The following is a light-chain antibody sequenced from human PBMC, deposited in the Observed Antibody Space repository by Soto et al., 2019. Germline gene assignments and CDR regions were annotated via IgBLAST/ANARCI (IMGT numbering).Light chain of an antibody. CDR1: QSISSW. V-gene: IGKV1-5*03. CDR2: KAS. Sequence: DIQMTQSPSTLSASVGDRVTITCRASQSISSWLAWYQQKPGKAPRLLIYKASNIESGVPSRFSGSGSGTEFTLTISSLQSDDSATYYCQQYNDNWTFGQGTKVEIK. J-gene: IGKJ1*01. CDR3: QQYNDNWT.